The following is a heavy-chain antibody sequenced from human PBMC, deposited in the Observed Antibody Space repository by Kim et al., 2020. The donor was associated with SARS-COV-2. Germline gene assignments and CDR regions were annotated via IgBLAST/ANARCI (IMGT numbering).Heavy chain of an antibody. D-gene: IGHD4-4*01. CDR1: GYTLTELS. V-gene: IGHV1-24*01. CDR2: FDPEDGET. Sequence: ASVKVSCKVSGYTLTELSMHWVRQAPGKGLEWMGGFDPEDGETIYAQKFQGRVTMTEDTSTDTAYMELSSLRSEDTAVYYCATIRGGDDYSNPLDYWGQGTLFTVSS. J-gene: IGHJ4*02. CDR3: ATIRGGDDYSNPLDY.